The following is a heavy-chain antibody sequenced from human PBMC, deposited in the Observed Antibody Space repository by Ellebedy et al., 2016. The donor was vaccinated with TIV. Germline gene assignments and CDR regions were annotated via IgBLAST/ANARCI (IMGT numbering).Heavy chain of an antibody. Sequence: GESLKISXAASGFTFSAYGMNWVRQAPGKGLEWVSYISSGSNTIYYADSVKGRFTISRDNAKNSLYLQMNSLRDEDTAVYYCVRVYGYYYGMDVWGQGTTVTVSS. CDR2: ISSGSNTI. J-gene: IGHJ6*02. V-gene: IGHV3-48*02. CDR1: GFTFSAYG. D-gene: IGHD2-8*01. CDR3: VRVYGYYYGMDV.